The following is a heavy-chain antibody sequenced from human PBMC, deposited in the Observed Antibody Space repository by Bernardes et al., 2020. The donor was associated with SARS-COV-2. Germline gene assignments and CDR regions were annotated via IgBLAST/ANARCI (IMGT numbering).Heavy chain of an antibody. J-gene: IGHJ6*02. CDR2: SRNRNNDYSI. CDR3: RHYLYQYGLEG. Sequence: GGSLRLSCAASGLSLNDQYMDWVRQAPGQGLEWIGRSRNRNNDYSIEYAASVRGRFIVSRDVSRNSLYLQMNSLKTEVTAVYYCRHYLYQYGLEGWGQGTTVIVYS. CDR1: GLSLNDQY. V-gene: IGHV3-72*01.